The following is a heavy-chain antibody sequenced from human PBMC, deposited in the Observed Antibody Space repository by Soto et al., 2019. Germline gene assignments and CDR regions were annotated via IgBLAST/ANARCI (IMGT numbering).Heavy chain of an antibody. Sequence: GGSLRLSCAASGFTVSSYDMQWVRQATGKGLEWVSAIGTAGDTYYPGSVKGRFTISRENAKNSLYLQMNSLRAGDTAVYYCARSPPGGYHYYYGMDVWGQGTTVTVS. CDR2: IGTAGDT. J-gene: IGHJ6*02. CDR3: ARSPPGGYHYYYGMDV. V-gene: IGHV3-13*04. CDR1: GFTVSSYD. D-gene: IGHD3-22*01.